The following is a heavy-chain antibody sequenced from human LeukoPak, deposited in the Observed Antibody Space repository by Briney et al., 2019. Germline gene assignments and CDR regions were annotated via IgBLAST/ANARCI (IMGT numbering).Heavy chain of an antibody. CDR2: INHSGST. CDR1: GGSFSGYY. Sequence: SETLSLSCAVYGGSFSGYYWSWIRQPPGKGLEWIGEINHSGSTNYNPSLKSRVTISVDTSKNQFSLKLSSVTAADTAVYYCARVGATRGTVDYWGQGTLVTVSS. V-gene: IGHV4-34*01. CDR3: ARVGATRGTVDY. D-gene: IGHD1-26*01. J-gene: IGHJ4*02.